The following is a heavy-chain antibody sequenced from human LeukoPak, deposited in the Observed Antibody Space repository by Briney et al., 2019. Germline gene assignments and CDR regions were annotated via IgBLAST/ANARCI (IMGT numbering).Heavy chain of an antibody. V-gene: IGHV4-34*01. CDR2: INHSGST. J-gene: IGHJ4*02. CDR1: GGSFSGYY. D-gene: IGHD1-1*01. Sequence: SETLSLTCAVYGGSFSGYYWSWIRQPPSKGLELIGEINHSGSTTYNPSLKSRVTISVDTSKNQFSLKLTSVTAADTAVYYCAREDLGAETTMDYWGQGTLVTVSS. CDR3: AREDLGAETTMDY.